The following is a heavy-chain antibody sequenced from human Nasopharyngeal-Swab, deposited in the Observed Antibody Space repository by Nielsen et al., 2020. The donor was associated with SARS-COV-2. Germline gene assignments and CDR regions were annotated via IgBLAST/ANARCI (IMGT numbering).Heavy chain of an antibody. Sequence: GGSLRLSCATSGFTFSDYYMTWIRQTPGKGLEWLSYIDESGATIYYADSVKGRFIVSRDNSKNLLFLQMNNLRAEDSAVYYCTRDNWRLHWGQGTLVTVSS. CDR3: TRDNWRLH. CDR1: GFTFSDYY. J-gene: IGHJ4*02. CDR2: IDESGATI. D-gene: IGHD3-3*01. V-gene: IGHV3-11*04.